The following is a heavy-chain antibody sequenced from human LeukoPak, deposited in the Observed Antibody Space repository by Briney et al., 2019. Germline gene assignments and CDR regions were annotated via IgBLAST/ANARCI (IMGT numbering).Heavy chain of an antibody. CDR2: ISYDGSNK. V-gene: IGHV3-30-3*01. J-gene: IGHJ4*02. D-gene: IGHD3-22*01. CDR1: GFTFSSYA. CDR3: ARTTYYYDSSGYYYEN. Sequence: GGCLRLSCAASGFTFSSYAMPWVRQAPGKGLEWVAVISYDGSNKYYADSVKGRFTISRDNSKNTLYLQMNSLRAEDTAVYYCARTTYYYDSSGYYYENWGQGTLVTVSS.